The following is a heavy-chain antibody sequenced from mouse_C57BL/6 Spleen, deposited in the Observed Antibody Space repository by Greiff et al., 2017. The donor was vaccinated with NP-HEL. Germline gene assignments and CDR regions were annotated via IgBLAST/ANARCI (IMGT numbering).Heavy chain of an antibody. CDR2: INPNNGGT. J-gene: IGHJ4*01. D-gene: IGHD1-1*01. CDR3: ARGHYGSSHYYAMDY. Sequence: EVHLVESGPELVKPGASVKIPCKASGYTFTDYNMDWVKQSHGKSLEWIGDINPNNGGTIYNQKFKGKATLTVDKSSSTAYMELRSLTSEDTAVYYCARGHYGSSHYYAMDYWGQGTSVTVSS. CDR1: GYTFTDYN. V-gene: IGHV1-18*01.